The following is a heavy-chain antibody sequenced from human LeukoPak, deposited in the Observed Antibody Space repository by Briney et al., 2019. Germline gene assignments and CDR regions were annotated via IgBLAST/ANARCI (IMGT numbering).Heavy chain of an antibody. V-gene: IGHV1-69*05. CDR2: IIPIFGTA. CDR1: GGTFSSYA. J-gene: IGHJ2*01. Sequence: SVKVSCKASGGTFSSYAISWVRQAPGQGLEWMGGIIPIFGTANYAQKFQGRVTITTDESTSTAYMELSSLRSEDTAVYYCARGVGIAARYWYFDLWGRGTLVTVSS. CDR3: ARGVGIAARYWYFDL. D-gene: IGHD6-6*01.